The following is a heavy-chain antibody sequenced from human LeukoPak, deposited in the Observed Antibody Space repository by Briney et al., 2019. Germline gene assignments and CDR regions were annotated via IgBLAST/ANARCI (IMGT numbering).Heavy chain of an antibody. Sequence: PSETLSLTCAVYGGSFSGYYWSWIRHPPGKGLEWMGEINHSGSTNYNPSLKSRVTISVDTSKNQFSLKLSSVTAAHTAVYYCARPMVRGVTNYYGMDVWGKGTTVTVSS. D-gene: IGHD3-10*01. CDR3: ARPMVRGVTNYYGMDV. J-gene: IGHJ6*04. V-gene: IGHV4-34*01. CDR1: GGSFSGYY. CDR2: INHSGST.